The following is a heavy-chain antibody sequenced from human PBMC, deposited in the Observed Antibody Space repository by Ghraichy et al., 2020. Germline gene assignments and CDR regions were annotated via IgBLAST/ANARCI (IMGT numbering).Heavy chain of an antibody. CDR2: IYYSGST. V-gene: IGHV4-61*01. Sequence: SETLSLTCTVSGGSVSSGSYYWSWIRQPPGKGLEWIGYIYYSGSTNYNPSLKSRVTISVDTSKNQFSLKLSPVTAADTAVYYCARDRDGGYVAERNGFYYYYGMDVWGQGTTVTVSS. CDR3: ARDRDGGYVAERNGFYYYYGMDV. D-gene: IGHD1-26*01. J-gene: IGHJ6*02. CDR1: GGSVSSGSYY.